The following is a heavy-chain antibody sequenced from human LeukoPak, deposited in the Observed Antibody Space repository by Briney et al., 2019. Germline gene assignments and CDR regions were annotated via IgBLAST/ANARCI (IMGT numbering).Heavy chain of an antibody. D-gene: IGHD1-14*01. Sequence: SETLSLTCTVSGGSISSYYWSWIRQPPGKGLEWIGYIYYSGSTNYNPSLKSRVTISVDTSKNQFSLKLSSVTAADTAVYYCVTTNRDRTFDYWGQGTLVTVSS. CDR1: GGSISSYY. CDR3: VTTNRDRTFDY. CDR2: IYYSGST. V-gene: IGHV4-59*12. J-gene: IGHJ4*02.